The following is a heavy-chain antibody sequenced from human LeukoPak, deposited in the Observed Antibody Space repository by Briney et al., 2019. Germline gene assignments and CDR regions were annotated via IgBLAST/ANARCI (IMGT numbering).Heavy chain of an antibody. V-gene: IGHV1-46*01. CDR1: GYTFTSYY. J-gene: IGHJ4*02. Sequence: GASVKVSCKASGYTFTSYYMHWVRQAPGQGLEWMGIINPSGGSTSYAQKFQGRVTMTRDTSTSTVYMELSSLRSEDTAVYYCAGEGGGSGSYSPFDYWGQGTLVTVSS. D-gene: IGHD3-10*01. CDR2: INPSGGST. CDR3: AGEGGGSGSYSPFDY.